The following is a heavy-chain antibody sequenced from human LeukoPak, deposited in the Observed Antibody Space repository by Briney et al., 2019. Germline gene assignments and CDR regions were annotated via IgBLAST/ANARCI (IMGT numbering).Heavy chain of an antibody. D-gene: IGHD5-18*01. Sequence: PGGSLRLSCEASGFTFGSPAMYWVRQAAGKVLQWVAGIFGSGGSPHYADSGKGRFTISRENSRNTVYLQINRQRAEDTAVYYCGKTTVGYSSGQKPAWPVDYCGQGTLVTVSS. J-gene: IGHJ4*02. CDR2: IFGSGGSP. CDR3: GKTTVGYSSGQKPAWPVDY. CDR1: GFTFGSPA. V-gene: IGHV3-23*01.